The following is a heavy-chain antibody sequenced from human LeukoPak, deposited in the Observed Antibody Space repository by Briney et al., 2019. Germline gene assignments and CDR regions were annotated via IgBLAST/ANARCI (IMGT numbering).Heavy chain of an antibody. Sequence: PGGSLRLSCAASGFTFSSYEMNWVRQAPGKGLEWVSYISSSGSTIYYADSVKGRFTISRDNAKNSLYLQMNSLRAEDTAVYYCARVHDILTGYPFDYWGQGTLVTVSS. V-gene: IGHV3-48*03. J-gene: IGHJ4*02. D-gene: IGHD3-9*01. CDR1: GFTFSSYE. CDR3: ARVHDILTGYPFDY. CDR2: ISSSGSTI.